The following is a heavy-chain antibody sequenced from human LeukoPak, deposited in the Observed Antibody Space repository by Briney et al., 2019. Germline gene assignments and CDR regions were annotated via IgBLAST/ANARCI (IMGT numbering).Heavy chain of an antibody. CDR2: INPGNGAT. D-gene: IGHD4-23*01. V-gene: IGHV1-8*01. CDR1: GYAFTTYD. J-gene: IGHJ4*02. Sequence: ASVKIFCKASGYAFTTYDINWVRQAPGQGLEWMAWINPGNGATGYAQTFQDRITVTSDTSTDTVYMELASLTSNDTATYYCARSPQDHGGNCFNHWGLGTLVTVSS. CDR3: ARSPQDHGGNCFNH.